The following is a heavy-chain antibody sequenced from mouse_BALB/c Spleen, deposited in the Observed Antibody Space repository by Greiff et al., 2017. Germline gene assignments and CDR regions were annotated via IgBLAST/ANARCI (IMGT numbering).Heavy chain of an antibody. V-gene: IGHV3-2*02. CDR1: GYSITSDYA. CDR3: ARGITTVTAY. Sequence: VQLKESGPGLVKPSQSLSLTCTVTGYSITSDYAWNWIRQFPGNKLEWMGYISYSGSTSYNPSLKSRISITRDTSKNQFFLQLNSVTTEDTATYYCARGITTVTAYWGQGTLVTVSA. CDR2: ISYSGST. D-gene: IGHD1-1*01. J-gene: IGHJ3*01.